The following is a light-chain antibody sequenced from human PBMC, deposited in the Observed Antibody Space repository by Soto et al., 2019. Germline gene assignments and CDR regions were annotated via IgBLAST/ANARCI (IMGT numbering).Light chain of an antibody. Sequence: EIVLTQSPATLSLSPGERATLSCRASQSVSSYLAWYQQRPGQAPRLLIYGASSRATGIPDRFSGSGSGTDFILTISRLEHEDFAVYYCQQYDRSWTFGQGTKVDIK. V-gene: IGKV3-20*01. CDR1: QSVSSY. CDR2: GAS. J-gene: IGKJ1*01. CDR3: QQYDRSWT.